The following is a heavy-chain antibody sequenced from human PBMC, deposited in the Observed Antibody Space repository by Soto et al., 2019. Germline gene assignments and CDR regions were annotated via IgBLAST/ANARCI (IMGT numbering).Heavy chain of an antibody. J-gene: IGHJ6*02. Sequence: QVQLVQSGAEVKKPGASVKVSCKASGYSFTSYGISWVRQAPGQGLEWMGWISADNGTTNYAQKLQARVTMTTDTSTSTAYMELRSLGSDDTAGYYCASDTGFGESDVWGQGTTFTVAS. CDR3: ASDTGFGESDV. CDR2: ISADNGTT. CDR1: GYSFTSYG. D-gene: IGHD3-10*01. V-gene: IGHV1-18*01.